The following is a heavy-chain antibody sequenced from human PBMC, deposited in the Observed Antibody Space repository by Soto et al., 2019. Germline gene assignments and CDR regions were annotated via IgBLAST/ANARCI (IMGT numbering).Heavy chain of an antibody. Sequence: EVQLVESGGGLVKPGGSLRLSCAASGFTFSSYWMSWVRQAPGKGLEWVANIKQGGDEKYFVDSVKGRFTISRDNAKNSLYRKMNSLRVKETAVYYSARRGQEYCSSTSCRYYYYYMDVWGKGSTVTVYS. CDR1: GFTFSSYW. J-gene: IGHJ6*03. CDR2: IKQGGDEK. D-gene: IGHD2-2*01. CDR3: ARRGQEYCSSTSCRYYYYYMDV. V-gene: IGHV3-7*01.